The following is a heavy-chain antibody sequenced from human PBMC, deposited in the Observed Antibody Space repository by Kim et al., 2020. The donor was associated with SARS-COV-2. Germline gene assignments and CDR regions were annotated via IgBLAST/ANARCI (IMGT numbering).Heavy chain of an antibody. D-gene: IGHD5-12*01. Sequence: GGSLRLSCAASGFTFDDYAMHWVRQAPGKGLEWVSGISWNSGSIGYADSVKGRFTISRDNAKNSLYLQMNSLRAEDTALYYCAKSRWLDNWFDPWGQGTLVTVSS. J-gene: IGHJ5*02. CDR3: AKSRWLDNWFDP. V-gene: IGHV3-9*01. CDR2: ISWNSGSI. CDR1: GFTFDDYA.